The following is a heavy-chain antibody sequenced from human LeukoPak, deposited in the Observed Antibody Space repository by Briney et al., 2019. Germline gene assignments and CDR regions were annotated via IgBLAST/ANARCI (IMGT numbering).Heavy chain of an antibody. CDR1: GGSISNYY. CDR2: IYYSGKT. V-gene: IGHV4-59*01. Sequence: PSETLSLTCTVSGGSISNYYWSWIRQPPGKGREGMVYIYYSGKTNSNPSLKRRVTMSIDTSKKQFSLTLTSVTAEDTAVYYCARINPGVNGDPLDYWGQGTLVTVSS. CDR3: ARINPGVNGDPLDY. J-gene: IGHJ4*02. D-gene: IGHD1-1*01.